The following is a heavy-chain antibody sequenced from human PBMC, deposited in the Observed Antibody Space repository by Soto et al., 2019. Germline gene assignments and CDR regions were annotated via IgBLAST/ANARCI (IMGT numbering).Heavy chain of an antibody. Sequence: EVQLVESGGGLVQPGGSLRLSCAASGFTFSSYWMSWVRQAPGKGLGWVANIKQDGSEKYYVDSVKGRFTISRNNAKNSLYLQMNSLGAEDASVDYCARAGRITLFSTGYPLNAFDIWGQGTMVTVSS. CDR3: ARAGRITLFSTGYPLNAFDI. V-gene: IGHV3-7*01. D-gene: IGHD3-9*01. CDR2: IKQDGSEK. CDR1: GFTFSSYW. J-gene: IGHJ3*02.